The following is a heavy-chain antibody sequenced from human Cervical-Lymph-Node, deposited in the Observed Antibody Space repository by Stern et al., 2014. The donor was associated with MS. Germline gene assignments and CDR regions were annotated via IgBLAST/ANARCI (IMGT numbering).Heavy chain of an antibody. CDR2: VFHSGPT. D-gene: IGHD2-15*01. V-gene: IGHV4-4*02. CDR1: CASISSSNW. Sequence: QLQLQESGPGLVKPSGTLSLTCAVSCASISSSNWWSWVRQPPGKGPEWIGEVFHSGPTDYNPSLTSRVTISVDKSKNPFTLRLGSVTAADTAVYYCARDRLEYCRDGTCSIDAFDIWGQGTTVIVSS. CDR3: ARDRLEYCRDGTCSIDAFDI. J-gene: IGHJ3*02.